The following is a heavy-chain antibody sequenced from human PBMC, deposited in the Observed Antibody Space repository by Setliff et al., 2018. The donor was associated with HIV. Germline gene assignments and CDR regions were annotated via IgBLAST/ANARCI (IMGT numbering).Heavy chain of an antibody. J-gene: IGHJ6*02. D-gene: IGHD2-15*01. V-gene: IGHV1-69*05. Sequence: SVKVSCKASGGTFSSYAISWVRQAPGQGLEWMGGIIPIFGTANYAQKFQGRVTITTDESTSTAYMELSSLRSEDAAVYYCAREGDCSGGSCYYYYGMDVWGQGTMVTVSS. CDR1: GGTFSSYA. CDR3: AREGDCSGGSCYYYYGMDV. CDR2: IIPIFGTA.